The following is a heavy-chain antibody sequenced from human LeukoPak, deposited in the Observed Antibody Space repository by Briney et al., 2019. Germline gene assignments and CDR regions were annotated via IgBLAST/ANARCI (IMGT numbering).Heavy chain of an antibody. D-gene: IGHD3-16*01. CDR1: GYTFTSYD. CDR3: ARELPGGNGGDWFDP. V-gene: IGHV1-8*03. CDR2: MNPNSGNT. J-gene: IGHJ5*02. Sequence: ASVKVSCKASGYTFTSYDINWVRQATGQGLEWMGWMNPNSGNTGYAQKFQGRVTITRNTSISTAYMELSSLRSEDTAVYYCARELPGGNGGDWFDPWGQGTLVTVSS.